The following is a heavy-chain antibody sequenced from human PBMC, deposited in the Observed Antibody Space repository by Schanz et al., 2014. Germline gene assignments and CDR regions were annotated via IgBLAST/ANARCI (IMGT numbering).Heavy chain of an antibody. CDR3: TEDNGHFAFDV. CDR2: IKGKTDGGAA. J-gene: IGHJ3*01. CDR1: GLTFTSAW. V-gene: IGHV3-15*01. Sequence: EVQLVESGGGLVKPGGSLRLSCATSGLTFTSAWMSWVRQSPGKGLEWVGRIKGKTDGGAADYAAPMKRRFTISREDSKNTLFLQMNSLETEDTDVYYCTEDNGHFAFDVWGQGTMVTVSS. D-gene: IGHD2-8*01.